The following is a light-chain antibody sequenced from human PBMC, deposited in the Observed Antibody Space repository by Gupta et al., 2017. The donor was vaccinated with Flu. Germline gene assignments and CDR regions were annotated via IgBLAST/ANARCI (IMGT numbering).Light chain of an antibody. CDR1: QSLSSTY. V-gene: IGKV3-20*01. Sequence: EVVLTQSPGTLSLSPGERVTLSCRASQSLSSTYVAWYQQKPGQSPKLLIFGASNRATGTPDRFSGGGSGTDFTLTISRLEPEDFAVYYCQQDALSPKTFGQGTKVEV. CDR3: QQDALSPKT. J-gene: IGKJ1*01. CDR2: GAS.